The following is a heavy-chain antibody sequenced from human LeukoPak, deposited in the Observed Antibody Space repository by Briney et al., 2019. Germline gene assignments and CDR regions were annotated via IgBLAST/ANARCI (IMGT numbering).Heavy chain of an antibody. Sequence: GESLKISCKGSGYSFTSYWVGWVRQMPGKGLEWMGIIYPGDSDTTYSPSFQGQVTISADKSISTAYLQWSSLKASDTAMYYCARRDGYCSSTSCYADYYYGMDVWGQGTTVTVSS. V-gene: IGHV5-51*01. D-gene: IGHD2-2*01. CDR1: GYSFTSYW. J-gene: IGHJ6*02. CDR2: IYPGDSDT. CDR3: ARRDGYCSSTSCYADYYYGMDV.